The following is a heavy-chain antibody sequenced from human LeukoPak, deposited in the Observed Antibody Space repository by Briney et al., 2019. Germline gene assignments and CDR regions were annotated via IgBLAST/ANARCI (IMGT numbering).Heavy chain of an antibody. D-gene: IGHD3-10*01. V-gene: IGHV3-7*01. CDR1: GFTFNSYW. Sequence: GGSLRLSCAASGFTFNSYWMSWVRQAPGKGLEWVANINQDGSVKFYVDSVKGRFTISRDNAKNSLYLQMNSLRAEDTAVYYCARAMVRGVYYYYYMDVWGKGTTVTVSS. CDR2: INQDGSVK. CDR3: ARAMVRGVYYYYYMDV. J-gene: IGHJ6*03.